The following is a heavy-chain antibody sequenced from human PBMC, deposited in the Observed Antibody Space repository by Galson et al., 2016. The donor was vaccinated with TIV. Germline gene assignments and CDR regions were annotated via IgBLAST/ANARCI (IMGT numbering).Heavy chain of an antibody. J-gene: IGHJ3*02. CDR2: ISGSGGVT. D-gene: IGHD6-25*01. V-gene: IGHV3-23*01. CDR3: AKGGYTRSSEAHAFHI. Sequence: SLRLSCAASGFTFSSHAMSWVRQAPGKGLERVSAISGSGGVTHYADSVKGRFTISRDNSKNTLHLQMNSLRAEDTAVYYCAKGGYTRSSEAHAFHIWGQGTMVTVSS. CDR1: GFTFSSHA.